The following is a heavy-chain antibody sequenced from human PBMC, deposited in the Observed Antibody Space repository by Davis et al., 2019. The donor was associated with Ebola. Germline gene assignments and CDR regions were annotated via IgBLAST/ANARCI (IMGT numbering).Heavy chain of an antibody. Sequence: PGGSLRLSCAASGFTFSHNAMNWVRQAPGKGLEWVSTISGGGTYTYYADSVKGRFTISRDNAKNSLYLQMNSLRAEDTAVYYCAWSGYRPYWGQGTLVTVSS. J-gene: IGHJ4*02. CDR1: GFTFSHNA. V-gene: IGHV3-21*01. CDR2: ISGGGTYT. D-gene: IGHD3-3*01. CDR3: AWSGYRPY.